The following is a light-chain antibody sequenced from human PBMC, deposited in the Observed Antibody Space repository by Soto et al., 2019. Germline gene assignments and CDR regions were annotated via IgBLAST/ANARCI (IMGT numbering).Light chain of an antibody. J-gene: IGLJ1*01. Sequence: QSALTQPPSVSGAPGQRVIISCTGSSSNIGAGYDVNWYQQLPGTAPKLLIYGNSNRPSGVPDRFSGSKSGTSASLAITGLQAEDEADYYCQSYDSSLSGYVFGTGTKVTVL. V-gene: IGLV1-40*01. CDR1: SSNIGAGYD. CDR2: GNS. CDR3: QSYDSSLSGYV.